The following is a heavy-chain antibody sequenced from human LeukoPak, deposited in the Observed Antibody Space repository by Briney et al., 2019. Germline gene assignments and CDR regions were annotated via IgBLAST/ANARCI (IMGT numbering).Heavy chain of an antibody. CDR1: GASISSYY. CDR2: IYTSGSI. D-gene: IGHD5-18*01. V-gene: IGHV4-4*07. Sequence: SETLSLTCTVSGASISSYYWSWIRQPAGKGLEWIGRIYTSGSINYNPSLKSRVTISVDTSKNQFSLKLSSVTAADTAVYYCARDWQLWYFDYWGQGTLVTVSS. J-gene: IGHJ4*02. CDR3: ARDWQLWYFDY.